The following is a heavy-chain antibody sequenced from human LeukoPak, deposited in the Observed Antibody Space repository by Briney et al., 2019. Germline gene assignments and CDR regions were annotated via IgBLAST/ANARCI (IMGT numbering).Heavy chain of an antibody. CDR3: ARVISADYYYYMDV. Sequence: SVKVSCXASGGTFSSYAISWVRQAPGQGLEWMGGIIPIFGTANCAQKFQGRVTITTDESTSTAYMELSSLRSEDTAVYYCARVISADYYYYMDVWGKGTTVTVSS. CDR1: GGTFSSYA. CDR2: IIPIFGTA. D-gene: IGHD2-21*01. V-gene: IGHV1-69*05. J-gene: IGHJ6*03.